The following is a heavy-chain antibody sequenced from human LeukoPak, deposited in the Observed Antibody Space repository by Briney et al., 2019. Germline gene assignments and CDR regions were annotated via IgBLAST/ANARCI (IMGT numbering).Heavy chain of an antibody. J-gene: IGHJ5*02. D-gene: IGHD3-22*01. CDR3: ARGPSTYYYDSSGYSFDP. CDR1: GYTFTGYY. V-gene: IGHV1-2*02. CDR2: INPNSGGT. Sequence: ASVKVSCKASGYTFTGYYMHWVRQAPGQGLEWMGWINPNSGGTNYAQKFQGRVTTTRDTSISTAYMELSRLRSDDTAVYYCARGPSTYYYDSSGYSFDPWGQGTLVTVSS.